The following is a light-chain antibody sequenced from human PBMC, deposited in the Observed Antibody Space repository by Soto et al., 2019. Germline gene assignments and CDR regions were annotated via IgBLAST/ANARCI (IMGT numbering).Light chain of an antibody. CDR2: EVT. Sequence: QSALTQPASVSGSPGQSITISCTGTSGDIGSYHRVSCSQQHPGKAPKLIIYEVTDRPSGVSNRFSGSKSGNTASLTISGLQAKDEAEYYCSSYTNINTRACVFGTGTKVTVL. CDR1: SGDIGSYHR. J-gene: IGLJ1*01. CDR3: SSYTNINTRACV. V-gene: IGLV2-14*01.